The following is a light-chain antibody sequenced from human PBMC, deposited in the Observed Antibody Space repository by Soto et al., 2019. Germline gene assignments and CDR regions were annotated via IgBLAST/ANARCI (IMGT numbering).Light chain of an antibody. Sequence: QSVLTQPASVSGSPGQSITISCTGTSSDIGGYNYVSWYQQHPGKAPKLIIFDVSNRPSGVSNRFSGSKSGNTASLTISGLQAEDGADYYCSSYAGRYTYVFGTGTKVTVL. J-gene: IGLJ1*01. V-gene: IGLV2-14*01. CDR1: SSDIGGYNY. CDR2: DVS. CDR3: SSYAGRYTYV.